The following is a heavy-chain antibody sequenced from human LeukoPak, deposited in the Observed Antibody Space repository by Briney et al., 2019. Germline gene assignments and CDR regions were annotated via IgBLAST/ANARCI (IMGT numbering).Heavy chain of an antibody. D-gene: IGHD1-26*01. CDR3: AREVGIRGHFDY. CDR2: INPSGANT. CDR1: GYDFSSYG. J-gene: IGHJ4*02. Sequence: ASVKVSCKASGYDFSSYGISWVRQAPGQGLEWMGIINPSGANTGYAQEFQGRVTMTRDTSTSTVYMELSSLRSQDTAVYYCAREVGIRGHFDYWGRGTPVTVSS. V-gene: IGHV1-46*01.